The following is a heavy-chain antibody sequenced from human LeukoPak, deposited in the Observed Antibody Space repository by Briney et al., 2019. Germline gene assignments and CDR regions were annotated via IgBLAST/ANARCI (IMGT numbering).Heavy chain of an antibody. J-gene: IGHJ4*02. CDR3: ASSQEIYDFWSGSDY. V-gene: IGHV1-2*06. D-gene: IGHD3-3*01. Sequence: ASVKVSCKASGYTFTGYYMHWVRQAPGQGLEWMGRINPNSGGTNYAQKFQGRVTMTRDTSISTAYVELSRLRSDDTAVYYCASSQEIYDFWSGSDYWGQGTQVTVSS. CDR1: GYTFTGYY. CDR2: INPNSGGT.